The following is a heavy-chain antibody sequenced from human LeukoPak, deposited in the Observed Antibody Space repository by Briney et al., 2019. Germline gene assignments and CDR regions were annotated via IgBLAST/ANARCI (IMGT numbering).Heavy chain of an antibody. CDR1: GFTFSDYY. Sequence: PGGSLRLSCAASGFTFSDYYMSWIRQAPGKGLEWVSYISSSGSTIYYADSVKGRFTISRDNVKNSLYLQMNSLRAEDTAVYYCAREAAVAGTVFDYWGQGTLVTVSS. CDR3: AREAAVAGTVFDY. CDR2: ISSSGSTI. J-gene: IGHJ4*02. D-gene: IGHD6-19*01. V-gene: IGHV3-11*01.